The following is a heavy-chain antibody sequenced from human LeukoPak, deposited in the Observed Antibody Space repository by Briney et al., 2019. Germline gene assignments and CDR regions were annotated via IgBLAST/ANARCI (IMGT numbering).Heavy chain of an antibody. CDR3: ARDVSHFLEWLPPYYYMDV. D-gene: IGHD3-3*01. CDR2: ISNKGSSSTT. Sequence: GGSLRLSCAASGFTFSSYSMNWVRQAPGKGLEWVSYISNKGSSSTTYYADSVKGRFTISRDDAQNSLYLQMNSLRAEDTAVYYCARDVSHFLEWLPPYYYMDVWGKGTTVTVSS. V-gene: IGHV3-48*04. J-gene: IGHJ6*03. CDR1: GFTFSSYS.